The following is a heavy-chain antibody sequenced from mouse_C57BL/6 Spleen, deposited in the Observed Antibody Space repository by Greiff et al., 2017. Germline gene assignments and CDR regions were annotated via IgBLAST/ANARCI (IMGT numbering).Heavy chain of an antibody. D-gene: IGHD1-1*01. V-gene: IGHV3-8*01. J-gene: IGHJ2*01. Sequence: EVMLVESGPGLAKPSQTLSFTCSVTGYSITSDYWNWIRKFPGNKLEYMGYISYSGSTYYNPSLKSRISLTRDTSKNQYYLQLNSVTTEDTTTYYCARSGITTVLDYRGQGTTLTVSS. CDR3: ARSGITTVLDY. CDR2: ISYSGST. CDR1: GYSITSDY.